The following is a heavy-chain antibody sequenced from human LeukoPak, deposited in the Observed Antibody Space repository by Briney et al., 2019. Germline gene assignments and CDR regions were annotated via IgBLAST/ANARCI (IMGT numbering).Heavy chain of an antibody. CDR2: INHSGST. D-gene: IGHD6-6*01. Sequence: PSETLSLTCAVSGGSISSNNWWIWVRQPPGKGLEWIGEINHSGSTNYNPSLKSRVTISVDTSKNQFSLKLSSVTAADTAVYYCARGPRLSRALGYWGQGTLVTVSS. V-gene: IGHV4-4*02. CDR1: GGSISSNNW. CDR3: ARGPRLSRALGY. J-gene: IGHJ4*02.